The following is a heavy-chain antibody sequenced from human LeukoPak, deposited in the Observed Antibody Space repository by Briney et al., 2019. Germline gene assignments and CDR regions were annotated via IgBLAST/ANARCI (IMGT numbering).Heavy chain of an antibody. CDR1: GFTFSSYG. V-gene: IGHV3-30*02. CDR3: AKDGGGSIVGAKSFDY. J-gene: IGHJ4*02. Sequence: AGGSLRLSCAASGFTFSSYGMHWVRQAPDKGLEWVAFIRYDGSNKYYADSVKGRFTISRDNSKNTLYLQMNSLRAEDTAVYYCAKDGGGSIVGAKSFDYWGQGTLVTVSS. D-gene: IGHD1-26*01. CDR2: IRYDGSNK.